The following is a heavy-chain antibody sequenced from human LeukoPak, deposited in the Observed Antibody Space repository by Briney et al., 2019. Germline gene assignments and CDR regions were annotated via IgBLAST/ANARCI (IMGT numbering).Heavy chain of an antibody. J-gene: IGHJ4*02. V-gene: IGHV3-21*01. D-gene: IGHD3-22*01. CDR3: ASRPYDNSGYYYV. Sequence: GGSLRLSCAASGFTFSSYSMDWVRQAPGKGLGWVSSISSSSTYIYYADSVKGRFTISRDNAKNSLFLQMNSLRAEDTAVYYCASRPYDNSGYYYVWGQGTLVTVSS. CDR2: ISSSSTYI. CDR1: GFTFSSYS.